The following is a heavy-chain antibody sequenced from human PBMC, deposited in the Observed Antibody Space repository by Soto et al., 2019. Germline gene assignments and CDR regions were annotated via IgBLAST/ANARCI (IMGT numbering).Heavy chain of an antibody. CDR2: ISAYNGNT. V-gene: IGHV1-18*01. J-gene: IGHJ2*01. Sequence: GASVKVSCKASGYTFTIYGISWVRQSPGQGLEWMGWISAYNGNTNYAQKLQGRVTMTTDTSTCTAYMELRSLRSDDTAVYYCAREIVVVPGDWYFDLWGRGTLVTVSS. CDR1: GYTFTIYG. D-gene: IGHD3-22*01. CDR3: AREIVVVPGDWYFDL.